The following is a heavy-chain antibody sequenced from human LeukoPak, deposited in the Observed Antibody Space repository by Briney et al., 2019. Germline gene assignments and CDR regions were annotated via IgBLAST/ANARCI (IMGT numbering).Heavy chain of an antibody. Sequence: ASVKVSCKASGYTFTGYYMHWVGQAPGQRLEWMGYIYPNSGATKYAQKFQGRVTMTRDTSISTAYMELSGLGSDDTAVYYCGTLLSNGPFDYWGQGSLVTVSS. CDR1: GYTFTGYY. CDR3: GTLLSNGPFDY. CDR2: IYPNSGAT. J-gene: IGHJ4*02. V-gene: IGHV1-2*02.